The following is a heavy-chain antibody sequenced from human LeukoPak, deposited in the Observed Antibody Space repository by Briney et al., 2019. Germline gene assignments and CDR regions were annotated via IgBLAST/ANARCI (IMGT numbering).Heavy chain of an antibody. CDR2: IYWNDDK. CDR1: GFSLSTWGVG. V-gene: IGHV2-5*01. J-gene: IGHJ4*02. CDR3: AHTKAVITSEFDY. D-gene: IGHD3-22*01. Sequence: SGPTRLQPTHTLTRTCTFSGFSLSTWGVGVGWIRQPPGKALDWLALIYWNDDKRYRPSLKSRLAITKDTSKNQVVLKMTNMDPVDTTTYYCAHTKAVITSEFDYWGQGTLVTVSS.